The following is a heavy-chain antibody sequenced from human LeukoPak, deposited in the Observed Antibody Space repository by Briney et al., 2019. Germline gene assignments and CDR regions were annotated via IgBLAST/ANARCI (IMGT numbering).Heavy chain of an antibody. Sequence: ASVKVSCKASGYTFTAYFIHWVRQAPRQGLEWMGWINPNSGATNYAQKFQGRVTMTSDTSISTAYMELSRLRSDDTAVYYCARDPSTYYYYYMDVWGKGTTVTISS. V-gene: IGHV1-2*02. D-gene: IGHD2-2*01. CDR2: INPNSGAT. CDR3: ARDPSTYYYYYMDV. CDR1: GYTFTAYF. J-gene: IGHJ6*03.